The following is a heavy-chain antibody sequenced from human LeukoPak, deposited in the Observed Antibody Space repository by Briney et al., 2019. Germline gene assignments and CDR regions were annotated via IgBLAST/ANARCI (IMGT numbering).Heavy chain of an antibody. CDR3: ARGGWSLDY. CDR1: GGSISSSSYY. V-gene: IGHV4-39*01. D-gene: IGHD3-16*01. CDR2: IYYSGST. Sequence: SETLSLTCPVSGGSISSSSYYWGWIRQPPGKGLEWIGSIYYSGSTYYNPSLKSRVTISVDTSKNQFSLKLSSVTAADTAVYYCARGGWSLDYWGQATLVTVSS. J-gene: IGHJ4*02.